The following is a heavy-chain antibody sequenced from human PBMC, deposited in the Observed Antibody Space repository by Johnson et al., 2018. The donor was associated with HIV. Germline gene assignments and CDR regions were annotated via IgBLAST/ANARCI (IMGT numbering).Heavy chain of an antibody. D-gene: IGHD6-6*01. CDR1: GFTFSSYG. CDR2: IRYDGSNK. Sequence: QVQLVESGGGVVQPGRSLRLSCAASGFTFSSYGMHWVRQAPGKGLDWVAFIRYDGSNKYYADSVKARFTISRDNSKNTLYLVINRVRPEDTAVYYCARGQIAARWSDALHFWGQGTMVTVSS. CDR3: ARGQIAARWSDALHF. V-gene: IGHV3-30*02. J-gene: IGHJ3*01.